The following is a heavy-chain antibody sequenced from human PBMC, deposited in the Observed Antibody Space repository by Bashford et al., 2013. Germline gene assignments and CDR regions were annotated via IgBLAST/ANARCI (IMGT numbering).Heavy chain of an antibody. CDR1: GGSVSSSSYL. D-gene: IGHD1-14*01. CDR3: ARSRYNRGGPFDY. V-gene: IGHV4-39*01. Sequence: SETLSLTCTVSGGSVSSSSYLWGWIRRSPGKGLEWIGTMDYSGSTYYNPSLKSRVTISVDTSKSQFSLMLNSVTAADTAVYYCARSRYNRGGPFDYWGQGTLVTVSS. CDR2: MDYSGST. J-gene: IGHJ4*02.